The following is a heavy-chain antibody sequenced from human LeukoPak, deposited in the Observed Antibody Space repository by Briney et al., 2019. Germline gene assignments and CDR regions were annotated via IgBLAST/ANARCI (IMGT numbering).Heavy chain of an antibody. CDR3: ARGPGGWYFY. CDR2: IYYSGST. CDR1: GGSISSYY. V-gene: IGHV4-59*01. Sequence: SETLSLTCTVAGGSISSYYWSWIRQPPGKGLEWIGYIYYSGSTNYNPSLKSRVTISVDTSKNQFSLKLSSVTAADTAVYYCARGPGGWYFYWGQGTLVTVSS. D-gene: IGHD6-19*01. J-gene: IGHJ4*02.